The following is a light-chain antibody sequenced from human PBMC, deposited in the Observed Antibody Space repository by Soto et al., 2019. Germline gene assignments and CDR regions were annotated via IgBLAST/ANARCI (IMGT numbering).Light chain of an antibody. CDR2: DAS. V-gene: IGKV3-11*01. Sequence: EVVLTQSPATLSLSPGETATLSCRASHNVDIYLAWYQQKPGQAPRLLIYDASNRATGIPARFSGSGSGTDFTLTISSLEPEDSAVYYSQQRKPWPPITFGQGTRLE. CDR3: QQRKPWPPIT. CDR1: HNVDIY. J-gene: IGKJ5*01.